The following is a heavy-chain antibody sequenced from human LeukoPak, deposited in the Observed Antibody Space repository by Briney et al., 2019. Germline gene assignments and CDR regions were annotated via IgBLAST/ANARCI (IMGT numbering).Heavy chain of an antibody. J-gene: IGHJ4*02. Sequence: KPSETLSLTCTVSGGSISSYYWSWIRQPPGKGLEWIGYIYYSGSTNYNPSLRGRVTISVDTSKNHFSLRLSSVTAADTAVYYCARKGTSWYAPFDSWGQGTLVTVSS. V-gene: IGHV4-59*01. D-gene: IGHD2-2*01. CDR2: IYYSGST. CDR3: ARKGTSWYAPFDS. CDR1: GGSISSYY.